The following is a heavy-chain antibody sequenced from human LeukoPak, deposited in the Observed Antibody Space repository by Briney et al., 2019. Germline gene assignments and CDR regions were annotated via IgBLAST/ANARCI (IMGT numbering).Heavy chain of an antibody. D-gene: IGHD6-13*01. Sequence: ASVKVSCKTSGYNFNNNGISWVRQAPGQGLEWMGWINCYNGNTKYSQKIQGRVTMTKDTSTSTVYMELRSLRSDDTAVYDCARDLGALSSSWYYLSYYWGQGTLVTVSS. CDR1: GYNFNNNG. CDR2: INCYNGNT. J-gene: IGHJ4*02. CDR3: ARDLGALSSSWYYLSYY. V-gene: IGHV1-18*04.